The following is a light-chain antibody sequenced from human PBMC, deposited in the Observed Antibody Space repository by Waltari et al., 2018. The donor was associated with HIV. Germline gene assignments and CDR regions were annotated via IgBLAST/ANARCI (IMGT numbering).Light chain of an antibody. CDR3: QQYAASPLT. J-gene: IGKJ4*01. CDR1: QSVRSAS. V-gene: IGKV3-20*01. CDR2: GAS. Sequence: EIVLTQSPGTLSLSPGEIATLPCRASQSVRSASLAWYQQKPGQAPRLLIFGASSRAPGIPDRFSGSGAVTDFILTISRLEPEDCAVYYCQQYAASPLTFGGGTRVEIK.